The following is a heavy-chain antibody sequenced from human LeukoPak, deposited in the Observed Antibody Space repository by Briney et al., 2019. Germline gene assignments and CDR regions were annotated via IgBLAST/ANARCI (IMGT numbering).Heavy chain of an antibody. V-gene: IGHV1-2*04. Sequence: ASVKVSCKASGYTFTGYYMHWVRQAPGQGLEWMGWINPNSGGTNYAQKFQGWVTMTRDTSISTAYMELSRLRSDDTAVYYCARGSDWNYYGSGLDAFDIWGQGTMVTVSS. J-gene: IGHJ3*02. CDR2: INPNSGGT. D-gene: IGHD3-10*01. CDR3: ARGSDWNYYGSGLDAFDI. CDR1: GYTFTGYY.